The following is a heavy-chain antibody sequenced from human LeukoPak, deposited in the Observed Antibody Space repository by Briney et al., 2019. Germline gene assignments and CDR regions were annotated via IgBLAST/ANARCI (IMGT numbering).Heavy chain of an antibody. CDR3: AKDYHEGFWSGYYLGDFFDY. V-gene: IGHV3-7*01. Sequence: GGSLRLSCAASGFTFSSYWMSWVRQAPGKGLEWVANIKQDGSEKYYVDSVKGRFTISRDNSKNTLYLQMNSLRAEDTAVYYCAKDYHEGFWSGYYLGDFFDYWGQGTLVTVSS. D-gene: IGHD3-3*01. J-gene: IGHJ4*02. CDR1: GFTFSSYW. CDR2: IKQDGSEK.